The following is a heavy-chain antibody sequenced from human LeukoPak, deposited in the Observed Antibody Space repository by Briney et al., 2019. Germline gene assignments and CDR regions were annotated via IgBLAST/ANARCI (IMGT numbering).Heavy chain of an antibody. V-gene: IGHV4-59*01. CDR2: IYYSGST. D-gene: IGHD3-22*01. CDR3: ARGPPSSYYYDSSGLYFY. CDR1: GGSISSYY. Sequence: SETLSLTCTVSGGSISSYYWSWIRQPLGKGLEWIGYIYYSGSTNYNPSLKSRVTISVDMSKNQFSLKLSSVTAADTAVYYCARGPPSSYYYDSSGLYFYWGQGTLVTVSS. J-gene: IGHJ4*02.